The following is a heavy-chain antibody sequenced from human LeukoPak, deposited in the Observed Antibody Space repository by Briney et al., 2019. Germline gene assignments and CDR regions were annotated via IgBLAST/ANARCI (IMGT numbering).Heavy chain of an antibody. V-gene: IGHV4-4*07. Sequence: SGTLSLTCTVSGGSISSYYWSWIRQPAGKGLEWIGRIYTSGSTNYNPSLKSRVTMSVDTSKNQFSLKLSSVTAADTAVYYCARDRSETYGEPTFDYWGQGTLVTVSS. J-gene: IGHJ4*02. CDR1: GGSISSYY. D-gene: IGHD4-17*01. CDR3: ARDRSETYGEPTFDY. CDR2: IYTSGST.